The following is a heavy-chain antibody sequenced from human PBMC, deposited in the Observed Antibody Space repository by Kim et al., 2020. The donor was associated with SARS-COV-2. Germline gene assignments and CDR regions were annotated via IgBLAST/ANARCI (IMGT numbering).Heavy chain of an antibody. CDR3: ARARSRGYCSSTSCFRSRGPWFDP. J-gene: IGHJ5*02. V-gene: IGHV3-13*04. D-gene: IGHD2-2*01. CDR2: IGTAGDT. CDR1: GFTFSSYD. Sequence: GGSLRLSCAASGFTFSSYDMHWVRQATGKGLEWVSAIGTAGDTYYPGSVKGRFTISRENAKNSLYLQMNSLRAGDTAVYYCARARSRGYCSSTSCFRSRGPWFDPWGQGTLVTVSS.